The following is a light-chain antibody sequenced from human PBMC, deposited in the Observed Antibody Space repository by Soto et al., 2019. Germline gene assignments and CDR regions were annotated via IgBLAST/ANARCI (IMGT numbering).Light chain of an antibody. V-gene: IGKV1-39*01. J-gene: IGKJ4*01. CDR1: QIINTC. CDR3: QQSYSNPLT. CDR2: SAS. Sequence: DIQVTQSPSSLSASVGDRVTISCRASQIINTCLNWYQQKPGQAPTLLSYSASSFQSGVPSRFTGSGSGTDFILTISSLQPEDFAIYYCQQSYSNPLTFGGGKKVETK.